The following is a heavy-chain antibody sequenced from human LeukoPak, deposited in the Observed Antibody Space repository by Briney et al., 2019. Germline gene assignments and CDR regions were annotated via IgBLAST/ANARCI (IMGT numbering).Heavy chain of an antibody. Sequence: SVKVSCKASGGTFSSYAISWVRQAPGQGLEWMGGIIPIFGTANYAQKYQGRVTITADESTSTAYMELSSLRSEDTAVYYCARDSGEIVVVVAATPAMYYYYMDVWGKGTTVTVSS. CDR3: ARDSGEIVVVVAATPAMYYYYMDV. J-gene: IGHJ6*03. CDR1: GGTFSSYA. CDR2: IIPIFGTA. D-gene: IGHD2-15*01. V-gene: IGHV1-69*13.